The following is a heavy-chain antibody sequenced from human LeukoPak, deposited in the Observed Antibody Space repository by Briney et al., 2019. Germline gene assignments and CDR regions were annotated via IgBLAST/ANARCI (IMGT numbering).Heavy chain of an antibody. V-gene: IGHV4-61*02. J-gene: IGHJ4*02. CDR3: ARGHYYDFWSGPRRFFDY. CDR2: IYTSGST. D-gene: IGHD3-3*01. CDR1: GGSISSGSYY. Sequence: PSETLSLTCTVSGGSISSGSYYWSWIRQPAGKGLEWIGRIYTSGSTNYNPSLKSRVTISVDTSKNQFSLKLSSVTAADTAVYYCARGHYYDFWSGPRRFFDYWGQGTLVTVSS.